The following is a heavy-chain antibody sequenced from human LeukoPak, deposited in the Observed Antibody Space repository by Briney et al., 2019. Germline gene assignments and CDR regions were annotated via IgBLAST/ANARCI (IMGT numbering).Heavy chain of an antibody. J-gene: IGHJ4*02. Sequence: GGSLRLSCAASGFTFSSYAMSWVRQAPGKGLEWVSAISGSGGSTYYADSAKGRFTISRDNSKNTLYLQMNSLRAEDTAVYYCAKDSLVIVGATFDYWGQGTLVTVSS. CDR1: GFTFSSYA. CDR3: AKDSLVIVGATFDY. D-gene: IGHD1-26*01. V-gene: IGHV3-23*01. CDR2: ISGSGGST.